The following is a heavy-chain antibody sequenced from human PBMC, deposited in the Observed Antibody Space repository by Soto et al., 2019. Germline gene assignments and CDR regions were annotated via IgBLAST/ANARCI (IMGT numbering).Heavy chain of an antibody. CDR1: GFTLSSYA. V-gene: IGHV3-23*01. CDR2: ISGGAGNT. J-gene: IGHJ4*02. Sequence: EVQLLESGGDLVQPGGSLRLSCVASGFTLSSYAINWVRQAPGKGLEWVSAISGGAGNTYYADSVKGRFTISRDNSKNTLYLQINSLRAEDTAVYYCAKEEGWRQLDWGQGTLVTVSS. CDR3: AKEEGWRQLD.